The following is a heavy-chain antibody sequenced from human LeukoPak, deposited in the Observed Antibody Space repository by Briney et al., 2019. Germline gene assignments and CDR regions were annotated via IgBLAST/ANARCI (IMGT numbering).Heavy chain of an antibody. CDR2: ISDIGSI. CDR3: ARSLRFWSGYLDWFDP. Sequence: PSETLSLTCTVSGGSISSYYWSWIRQPPGKGLEWIAYISDIGSINYNPSLKSRVTISLDTSKNQFSLKLSSVTAADTAVYYCARSLRFWSGYLDWFDPWGQGTLVTVSS. J-gene: IGHJ5*02. CDR1: GGSISSYY. D-gene: IGHD3-3*01. V-gene: IGHV4-59*12.